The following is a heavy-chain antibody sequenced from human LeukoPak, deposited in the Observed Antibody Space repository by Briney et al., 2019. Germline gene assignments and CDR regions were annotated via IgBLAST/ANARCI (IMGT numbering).Heavy chain of an antibody. D-gene: IGHD3-22*01. Sequence: PGGSLRLSCAASGFTFSSYSMNWVRQAPGKGLEWVSYISSSSTIYYADSVKGRFTISRDNAKNSLYLQMNSLRAEDTAVYYCARDPWGYYDSSPDYWGQGTLVTVSS. J-gene: IGHJ4*02. V-gene: IGHV3-48*01. CDR1: GFTFSSYS. CDR2: ISSSSTI. CDR3: ARDPWGYYDSSPDY.